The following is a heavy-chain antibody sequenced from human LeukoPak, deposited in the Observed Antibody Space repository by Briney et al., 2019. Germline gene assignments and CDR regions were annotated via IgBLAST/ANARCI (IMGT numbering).Heavy chain of an antibody. D-gene: IGHD3-22*01. Sequence: GRSLRLSCAASGFTFSTYSMNWVRQATGKGLEWVSYINSSGIVIYYADSVKGRFTISRDNAKNSLYLQMNSLRAEDTAVYYCARKTYYYDSGDYGWFDPWGQGTLVTVSS. CDR2: INSSGIVI. CDR3: ARKTYYYDSGDYGWFDP. V-gene: IGHV3-48*04. J-gene: IGHJ5*02. CDR1: GFTFSTYS.